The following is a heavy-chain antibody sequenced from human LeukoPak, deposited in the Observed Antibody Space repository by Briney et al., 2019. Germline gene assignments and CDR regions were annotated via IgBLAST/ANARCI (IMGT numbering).Heavy chain of an antibody. CDR1: GYTFTGYY. Sequence: ASVKVSCKASGYTFTGYYMHWVRQAPGQGLGWMGWINPNSGGTNYAQKFQGRVTMTRDTSISTAYMELSRLRSDDTAVYYCARADSGSFDAFDIWGQGTMVTVSS. J-gene: IGHJ3*02. CDR3: ARADSGSFDAFDI. CDR2: INPNSGGT. D-gene: IGHD1-26*01. V-gene: IGHV1-2*02.